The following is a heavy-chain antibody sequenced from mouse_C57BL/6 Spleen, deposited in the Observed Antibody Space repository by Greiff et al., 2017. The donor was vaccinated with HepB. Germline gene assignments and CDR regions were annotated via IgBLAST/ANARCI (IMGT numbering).Heavy chain of an antibody. Sequence: VQLQQPGAELVKPGASVKLSCKASGYTFTSYWMQWVKQRPGQGLEWIGEIDPSDSYTNYNQKFKGKATLTVDTSSSTAYMQLSSLTSEDSAVYYCARTTTVVPFDHWGQGTTLTVSS. D-gene: IGHD1-1*01. J-gene: IGHJ2*01. CDR1: GYTFTSYW. V-gene: IGHV1-50*01. CDR2: IDPSDSYT. CDR3: ARTTTVVPFDH.